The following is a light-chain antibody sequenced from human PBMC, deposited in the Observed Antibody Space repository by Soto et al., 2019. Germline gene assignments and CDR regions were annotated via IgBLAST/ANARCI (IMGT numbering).Light chain of an antibody. Sequence: EIVLTQSPATLSLSPGERATLSCRASQSVSSDLAWYQQKAGQAPRLLIYEASNRATGIPARFSGSGSWTDFTLTISSLEPEDFAVYYCQQRRNWWTCGKGTKVESK. V-gene: IGKV3-11*01. J-gene: IGKJ1*01. CDR3: QQRRNWWT. CDR2: EAS. CDR1: QSVSSD.